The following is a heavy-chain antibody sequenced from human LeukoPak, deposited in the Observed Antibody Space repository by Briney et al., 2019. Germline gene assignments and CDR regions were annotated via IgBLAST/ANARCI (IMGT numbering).Heavy chain of an antibody. CDR3: ARDRYYYDSSGWFDP. D-gene: IGHD3-22*01. CDR2: IIPIFGTA. J-gene: IGHJ5*02. V-gene: IGHV1-69*05. Sequence: SVKVSCKASGGTFSSYAISWVRQAPGQGLEWMGGIIPIFGTANYAQKFQGRVTITRDTSASTAYMELSSLRSEDTAVYYCARDRYYYDSSGWFDPWGQGTLVTVSS. CDR1: GGTFSSYA.